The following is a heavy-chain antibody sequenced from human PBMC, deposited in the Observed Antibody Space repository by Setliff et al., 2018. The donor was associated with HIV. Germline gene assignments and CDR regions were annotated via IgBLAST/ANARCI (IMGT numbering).Heavy chain of an antibody. V-gene: IGHV4-38-2*02. CDR2: IYHSGGT. Sequence: SETLSLTCTVSGQFISDGYYWGWIRQPPGKGLEWIGYIYHSGGTKYNPSLKSRVTMSADTSRNQLSLKLSSVTAADTAVYYCARGIGTRYNYYMDVWGIGTTVTVSS. CDR3: ARGIGTRYNYYMDV. D-gene: IGHD1-20*01. CDR1: GQFISDGYY. J-gene: IGHJ6*03.